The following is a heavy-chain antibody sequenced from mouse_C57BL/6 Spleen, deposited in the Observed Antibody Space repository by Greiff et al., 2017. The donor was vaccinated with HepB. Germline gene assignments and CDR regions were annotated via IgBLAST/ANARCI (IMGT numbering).Heavy chain of an antibody. Sequence: QVQLQQSGAELVRPGASVTLSCKASGYTFTDYEMHWVKQTPVHGLEWIGAIDPETGGTAYNQKFKGKAILTADKSSSTAYMELRSLTSEDSAVYYCTKWELGGFAYWGQGTLVTVSA. V-gene: IGHV1-15*01. D-gene: IGHD1-3*01. CDR2: IDPETGGT. J-gene: IGHJ3*01. CDR3: TKWELGGFAY. CDR1: GYTFTDYE.